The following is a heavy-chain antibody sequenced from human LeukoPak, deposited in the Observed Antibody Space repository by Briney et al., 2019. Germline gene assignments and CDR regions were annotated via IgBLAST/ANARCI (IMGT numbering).Heavy chain of an antibody. CDR3: ARGLMGGIAVRSLDY. CDR2: IWYDGSNK. Sequence: PGGSLRLSCAASGFTFSSYGMHWVRQAPGKGLEWVAVIWYDGSNKYYADSVKGRFTISRDNSKNTLYLQMNSLRAEDTAVYYCARGLMGGIAVRSLDYWGQGTLVTVSS. D-gene: IGHD6-19*01. J-gene: IGHJ4*02. V-gene: IGHV3-33*01. CDR1: GFTFSSYG.